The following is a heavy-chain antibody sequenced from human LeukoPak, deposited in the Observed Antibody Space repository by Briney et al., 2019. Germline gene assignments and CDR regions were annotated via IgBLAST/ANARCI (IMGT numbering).Heavy chain of an antibody. CDR2: ISSSSAHI. D-gene: IGHD2-2*01. V-gene: IGHV3-21*01. CDR3: TSRYCTTTNCHSFDI. J-gene: IGHJ3*02. Sequence: KTGGSLRLSCAASGFSFSTYSMNWVRQAPGKGLEWVSSISSSSAHIFYADSVKGRFSISRDNAKISLYLQMNSLRVEDTAVYYCTSRYCTTTNCHSFDIWGQGTMVTVSS. CDR1: GFSFSTYS.